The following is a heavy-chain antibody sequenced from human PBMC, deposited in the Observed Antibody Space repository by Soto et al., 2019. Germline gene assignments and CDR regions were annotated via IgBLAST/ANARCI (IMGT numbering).Heavy chain of an antibody. V-gene: IGHV3-21*01. Sequence: SLRLSCAASGFTFSSYSMNWVRQAPGKGLEWVSSISSSSSYIYYADSVKGRFTISRDNAKNSLYLQMNSLRAEDTAVYYCARDRTNYDFWSGSSYGMDVWGQGTTVTVPS. CDR1: GFTFSSYS. CDR2: ISSSSSYI. CDR3: ARDRTNYDFWSGSSYGMDV. D-gene: IGHD3-3*01. J-gene: IGHJ6*02.